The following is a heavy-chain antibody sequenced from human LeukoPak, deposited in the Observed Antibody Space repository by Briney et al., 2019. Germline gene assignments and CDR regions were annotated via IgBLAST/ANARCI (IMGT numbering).Heavy chain of an antibody. CDR3: ARGYVAAAGYYYYHMDV. V-gene: IGHV1-69*05. Sequence: GASVKVSCKASGGTFSSYAISWVRQAPGQGLEWMGGIIPIFGTANYAQKFQGRVTITTDESTSTAYMELSSLRSEDTAVYYCARGYVAAAGYYYYHMDVWGKGTTVTVSS. CDR1: GGTFSSYA. D-gene: IGHD6-13*01. J-gene: IGHJ6*03. CDR2: IIPIFGTA.